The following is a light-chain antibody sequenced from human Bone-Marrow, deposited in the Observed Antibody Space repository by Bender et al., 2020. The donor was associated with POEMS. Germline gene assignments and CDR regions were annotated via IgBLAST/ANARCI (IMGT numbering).Light chain of an antibody. V-gene: IGLV3-1*01. CDR2: QDT. CDR1: DLGVKY. CDR3: QAWDTYSVI. Sequence: SYEVTQPPSLPVPPDKPASTTCSGVDLGVKYVAWSHKNQGQSPVLVFYQDTKRPSGIPERFSGSNSGNTATLTISGTQAMDEADYYCQAWDTYSVIFGGGTKLTVL. J-gene: IGLJ2*01.